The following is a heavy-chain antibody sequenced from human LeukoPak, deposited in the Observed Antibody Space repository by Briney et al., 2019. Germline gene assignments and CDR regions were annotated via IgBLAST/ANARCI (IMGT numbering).Heavy chain of an antibody. CDR2: IYSDGTT. CDR1: GHTPSIKY. CDR3: ARDAVAVAGIHDY. D-gene: IGHD6-19*01. Sequence: QPGGSLTLPCRASGHTPSIKYVIGVRQAPGKGPEWVSVIYSDGTTYYADSVRGRFSISRDNFRNTMYLQMNSLRAEDTAVYYCARDAVAVAGIHDYRGQGTLVTVSS. V-gene: IGHV3-66*01. J-gene: IGHJ4*02.